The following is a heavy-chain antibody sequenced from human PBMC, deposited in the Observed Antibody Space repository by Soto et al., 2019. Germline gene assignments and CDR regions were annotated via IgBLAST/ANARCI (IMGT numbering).Heavy chain of an antibody. D-gene: IGHD6-6*01. CDR3: ARVYSSSSRCVDY. V-gene: IGHV4-34*01. CDR2: INHXGST. J-gene: IGHJ4*02. CDR1: GGSFSGYX. Sequence: QVQLQQWGAGLLKPSETLSLTCAVYGGSFSGYXXXXXXQXPGKGLEWIGEINHXGSTNYNPSLKSRVTISVDTSKNQFSLKLSSVTAADTAVYYCARVYSSSSRCVDYWGQGTLVTVSS.